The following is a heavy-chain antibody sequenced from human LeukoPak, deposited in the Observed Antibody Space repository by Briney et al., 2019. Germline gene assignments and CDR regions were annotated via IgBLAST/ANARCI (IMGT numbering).Heavy chain of an antibody. D-gene: IGHD3-16*02. Sequence: SETLSLTCAVYGGSFSGYYWSWIRQPPGKGLEWIGEINHSGSTNYNPSLKSRVTISVDTSKNQFSLKLSSVTAADTAVYYCARHPYVHYDYVWGSYRYEFDYWGQGTLVTVSS. V-gene: IGHV4-34*01. CDR2: INHSGST. CDR1: GGSFSGYY. J-gene: IGHJ4*02. CDR3: ARHPYVHYDYVWGSYRYEFDY.